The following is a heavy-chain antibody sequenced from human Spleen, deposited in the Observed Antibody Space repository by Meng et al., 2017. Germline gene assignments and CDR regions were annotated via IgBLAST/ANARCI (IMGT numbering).Heavy chain of an antibody. D-gene: IGHD1-1*01. V-gene: IGHV4-30-4*01. J-gene: IGHJ4*02. CDR3: VRENWKSTIDY. CDR2: IYYSGST. Sequence: QVQLQESGPGLVKPSQTLSLTCTVSGDSISSGGYYWSWIRQPPGKGLEWIGYIYYSGSTYYNPSLKSRLTIVLDASKKQFSLRLTSVTAADTAVYYCVRENWKSTIDYSGQGTLVTVSS. CDR1: GDSISSGGYY.